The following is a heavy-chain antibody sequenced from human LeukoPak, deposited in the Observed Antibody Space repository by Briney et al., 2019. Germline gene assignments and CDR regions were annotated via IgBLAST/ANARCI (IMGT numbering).Heavy chain of an antibody. CDR3: ARPNGYKSAWPNWFDP. CDR1: VGSIINENYC. V-gene: IGHV4-39*01. CDR2: LYYSGNT. Sequence: SETVSLTCTVSVGSIINENYCWGWIRQPPGKGLEWIGSLYYSGNTYYNPSLKSRVAMSVDTSKNQFSLKLSSVTAADTAVYYSARPNGYKSAWPNWFDPWGQGTLVTVSS. J-gene: IGHJ5*02. D-gene: IGHD6-19*01.